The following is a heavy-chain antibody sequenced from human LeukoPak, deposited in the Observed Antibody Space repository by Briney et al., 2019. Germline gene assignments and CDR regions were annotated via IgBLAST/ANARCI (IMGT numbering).Heavy chain of an antibody. J-gene: IGHJ4*02. V-gene: IGHV3-7*01. Sequence: GGSLRLSCAASGFTFSSYWMSWIRQAPGKGLEWVANIKQDGSEKYYVDSVKGRFTISRDNAKNSLYLQMNSLRAEDTAVYYCASVMGYCSSTSCSYWGQGTLVTVSS. CDR2: IKQDGSEK. CDR1: GFTFSSYW. D-gene: IGHD2-2*01. CDR3: ASVMGYCSSTSCSY.